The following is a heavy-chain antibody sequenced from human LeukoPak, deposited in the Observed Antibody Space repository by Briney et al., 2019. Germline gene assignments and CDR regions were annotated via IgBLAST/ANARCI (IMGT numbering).Heavy chain of an antibody. J-gene: IGHJ4*02. CDR2: ISSSSSPI. V-gene: IGHV3-48*01. Sequence: GGSLGLSCAASGFTFSRYSMNWVRQAPGKGLEWISYISSSSSPIYYADSVKGRFTISRDNAKSSLYLHMNSLRAEDTAVYYCASNIPDYWGQGTLVTVSS. CDR1: GFTFSRYS. CDR3: ASNIPDY.